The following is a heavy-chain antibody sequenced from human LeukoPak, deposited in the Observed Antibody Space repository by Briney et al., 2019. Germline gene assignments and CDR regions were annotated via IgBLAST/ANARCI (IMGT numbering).Heavy chain of an antibody. CDR3: ARGGIVVVPAAHPYYYYGMDV. CDR1: GDSVSSNSAA. CDR2: TYYRSKWYN. V-gene: IGHV6-1*01. J-gene: IGHJ6*02. Sequence: SQTLSLTCAISGDSVSSNSAAWNWIRQSPSRGLEWLGRTYYRSKWYNDYAVSVKSRITINPDTSKNQFSLQLNPVTPEDTAVYYCARGGIVVVPAAHPYYYYGMDVWGQGTTVTVSS. D-gene: IGHD2-2*01.